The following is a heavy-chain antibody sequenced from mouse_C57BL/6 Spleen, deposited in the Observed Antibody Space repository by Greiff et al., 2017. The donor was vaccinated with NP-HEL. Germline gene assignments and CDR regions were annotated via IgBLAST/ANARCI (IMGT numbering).Heavy chain of an antibody. D-gene: IGHD2-4*01. Sequence: QVQLQQPGAELVMPGASVKLSCKASGYTFTSYWMHWVKQRPGQGLEWIGEIDPSDSYTNYNQKFKGKSTLTVDKSSSTAYMQLSSLTSEDSAVYYCARRIDYDDYFDYWGQGTTLAVSS. CDR2: IDPSDSYT. J-gene: IGHJ2*01. CDR1: GYTFTSYW. V-gene: IGHV1-69*01. CDR3: ARRIDYDDYFDY.